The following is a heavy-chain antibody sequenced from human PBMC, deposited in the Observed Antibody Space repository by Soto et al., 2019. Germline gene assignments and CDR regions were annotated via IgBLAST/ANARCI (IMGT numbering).Heavy chain of an antibody. CDR2: IYYSGST. J-gene: IGHJ4*02. Sequence: QVQLQESGPGLVKPSQTLSLTCTVSGGSISSGGYYWSWIRQHPGKGLEWIGYIYYSGSTYYNPSLKCRVTLSVDTSTNPFSRKLSSVTAADTAVYYSASRYDYGDHCDYWGQGTLVTVSS. CDR3: ASRYDYGDHCDY. CDR1: GGSISSGGYY. V-gene: IGHV4-31*03. D-gene: IGHD4-17*01.